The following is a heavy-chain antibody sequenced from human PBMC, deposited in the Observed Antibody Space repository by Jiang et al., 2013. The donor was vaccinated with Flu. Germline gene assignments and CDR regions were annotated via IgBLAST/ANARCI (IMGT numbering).Heavy chain of an antibody. CDR1: GFNFSAYA. CDR2: ITNNGDTT. J-gene: IGHJ4*02. Sequence: QLLESGGGLVQPGGSLRLSCSASGFNFSAYAIQWVRQAPGKAFEYVSAITNNGDTTSYAESVKGRFTVTRDNSKNTLFLHMSSLRREDSAVYYCVMAAYWGQGTLVTVSS. V-gene: IGHV3-64D*08. CDR3: VMAAY. D-gene: IGHD6-25*01.